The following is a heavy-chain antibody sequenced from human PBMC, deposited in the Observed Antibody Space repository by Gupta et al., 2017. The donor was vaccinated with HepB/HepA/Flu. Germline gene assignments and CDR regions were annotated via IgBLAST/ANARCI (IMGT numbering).Heavy chain of an antibody. V-gene: IGHV3-13*01. Sequence: EVQLVESGGGLVQPGGSLRLSCVTSGFTFSTDDMHYIRQAIGKGLEWVSTIGAAGDTYYADSVKGRFTISRENAKNSLYLQMYSLTAGDTAVYYCARGSARDYYGMDVWGQGAAVTVSS. J-gene: IGHJ6*02. D-gene: IGHD3-10*01. CDR1: GFTFSTDD. CDR2: IGAAGDT. CDR3: ARGSARDYYGMDV.